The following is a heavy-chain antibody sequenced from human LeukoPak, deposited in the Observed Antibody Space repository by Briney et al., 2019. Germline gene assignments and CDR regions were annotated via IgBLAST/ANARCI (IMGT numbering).Heavy chain of an antibody. CDR1: GFTFSSYG. CDR3: ARADIVVVTAIDY. CDR2: IWYDGSNK. Sequence: GGSLRLSRAASGFTFSSYGMHWVRQAPGKGLEWVAVIWYDGSNKYYADSVKGRFTISRDNSKNTLYLQMNSLRAEDAAVYYCARADIVVVTAIDYWGQGTLVTVSS. J-gene: IGHJ4*02. D-gene: IGHD2-21*02. V-gene: IGHV3-33*01.